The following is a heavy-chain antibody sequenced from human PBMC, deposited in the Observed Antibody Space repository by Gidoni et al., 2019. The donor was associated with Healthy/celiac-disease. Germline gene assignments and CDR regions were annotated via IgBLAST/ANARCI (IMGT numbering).Heavy chain of an antibody. D-gene: IGHD6-13*01. Sequence: EVQLVESGEGLLHPVGPLSPSFPAPDSTFVICELTWVRQAPGKGLEWVSYISSSGSTIYYADSVKGRFTISRDNAKNSLYLQMNSLRAEDTAVYYCARDEGSSWEIPDYYYYGMDVWGQGTTVTVSS. J-gene: IGHJ6*02. CDR2: ISSSGSTI. V-gene: IGHV3-48*03. CDR3: ARDEGSSWEIPDYYYYGMDV. CDR1: DSTFVICE.